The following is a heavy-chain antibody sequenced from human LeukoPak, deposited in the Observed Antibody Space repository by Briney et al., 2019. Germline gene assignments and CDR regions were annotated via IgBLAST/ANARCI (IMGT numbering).Heavy chain of an antibody. CDR3: ARSPPGGANNFDY. CDR2: INTDGSST. D-gene: IGHD1-26*01. CDR1: GFTFSSYW. Sequence: GGSLRLSCAASGFTFSSYWMHWVRQAPGKGLVWVSRINTDGSSTSYADSVKGRFTISRDNAKNTLYLQMNSLRAEDTAVYYCARSPPGGANNFDYWGQGTLVTVSS. V-gene: IGHV3-74*01. J-gene: IGHJ4*02.